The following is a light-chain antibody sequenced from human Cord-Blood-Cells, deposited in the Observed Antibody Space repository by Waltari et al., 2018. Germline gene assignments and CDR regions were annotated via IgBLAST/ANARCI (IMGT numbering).Light chain of an antibody. J-gene: IGKJ2*01. CDR3: QQSYSTPYT. CDR2: AAS. V-gene: IGKV1-39*01. CDR1: QSISSY. Sequence: IQMTRSPSSLSASVGDSVTITCRASQSISSYLNWYQQKPGKAPKLLIYAASSLQSGVPSRFSGSGSGTDFTLTISSLQPEDFATYYCQQSYSTPYTFGQGTKLEIK.